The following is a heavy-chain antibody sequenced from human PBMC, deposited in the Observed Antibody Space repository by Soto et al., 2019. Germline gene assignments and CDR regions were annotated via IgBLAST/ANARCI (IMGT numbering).Heavy chain of an antibody. Sequence: EVQLVESGGGLVQPGGSLRLSCAASGFTVSSNYMSWVRQAPGKGLEWVSVIYSGGSTYYADSVKGRFTISRDNSKNTLYLQMNSLRAEDTAVYYCARDSHPDCSSTSCYDYWGQGTLVTVSS. CDR1: GFTVSSNY. D-gene: IGHD2-2*01. CDR3: ARDSHPDCSSTSCYDY. V-gene: IGHV3-66*01. CDR2: IYSGGST. J-gene: IGHJ4*02.